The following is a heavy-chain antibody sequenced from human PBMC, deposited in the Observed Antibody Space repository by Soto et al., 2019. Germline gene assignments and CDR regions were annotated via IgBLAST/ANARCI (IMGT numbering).Heavy chain of an antibody. CDR1: GGSISSGGDY. CDR3: ASARAVATIIYYYGRDV. D-gene: IGHD5-12*01. J-gene: IGHJ6*02. V-gene: IGHV4-31*03. Sequence: QVQLQESGPGLVKPSQTLSLTCTVSGGSISSGGDYWSWIRQHPGKGLEWIGYIYYNGSTNYNPSLKTRVTISVDTSNDQFSLKLSSVTAADTAVYYCASARAVATIIYYYGRDVLGQGTTVTVSS. CDR2: IYYNGST.